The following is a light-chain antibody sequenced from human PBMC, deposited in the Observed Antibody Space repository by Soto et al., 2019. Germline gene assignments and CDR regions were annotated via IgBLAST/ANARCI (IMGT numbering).Light chain of an antibody. CDR2: GES. V-gene: IGKV3-20*01. J-gene: IGKJ1*01. CDR3: QPYGSSSWT. Sequence: EIVLTQSPGTLSLSTGERATLSCRASQSVSSSYFASYQQRFGEAPRLLIYGESSMANGITDRFSGSASGTDFTLTISRLEPEDFAMYYCQPYGSSSWTFGQGTKVEIK. CDR1: QSVSSSY.